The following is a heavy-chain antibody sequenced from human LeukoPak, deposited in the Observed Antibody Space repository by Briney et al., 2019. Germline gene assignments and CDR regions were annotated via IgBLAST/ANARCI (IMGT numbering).Heavy chain of an antibody. V-gene: IGHV1-3*01. CDR3: ARDRVTMVRGVIILSAY. CDR2: INAGNGNT. CDR1: GYTFTSYA. Sequence: ASVKVSCKASGYTFTSYAMHWVRQAPGQRLEWMGWINAGNGNTKYSQKFQGRVTITGDTSASTAYMELSSLRSEDTAVYYCARDRVTMVRGVIILSAYWGQGTLVTVSS. J-gene: IGHJ4*02. D-gene: IGHD3-10*01.